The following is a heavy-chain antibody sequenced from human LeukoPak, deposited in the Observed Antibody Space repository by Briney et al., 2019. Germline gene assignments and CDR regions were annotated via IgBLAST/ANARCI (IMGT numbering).Heavy chain of an antibody. CDR1: GFTFSSYA. D-gene: IGHD1-26*01. CDR3: AKGELRGDFDY. V-gene: IGHV3-23*01. Sequence: GGSLRLSCVASGFTFSSYAVSWVRRAPGEGLEWVSAITGLVTVDNADSVKGRFTISRDNSKNTLYLQMNSLRAEDTAVYYCAKGELRGDFDYWGQGTLVTVSS. J-gene: IGHJ4*02. CDR2: ITGLVTV.